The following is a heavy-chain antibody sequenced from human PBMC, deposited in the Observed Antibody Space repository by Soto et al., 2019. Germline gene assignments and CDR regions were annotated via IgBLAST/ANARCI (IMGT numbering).Heavy chain of an antibody. J-gene: IGHJ6*03. D-gene: IGHD6-6*01. Sequence: QVQLLQSVAEVKKPGASLKVSCKASGYNFTNYGITWVRQTPGQGLEWMGWISAYNGDTHYTQRLQGRVTMTTDTSARTAYMELRGVRSHDTAVYYCARGRQLVGYFFYSMDVMHKGTTVTFSS. CDR1: GYNFTNYG. CDR3: ARGRQLVGYFFYSMDV. V-gene: IGHV1-18*01. CDR2: ISAYNGDT.